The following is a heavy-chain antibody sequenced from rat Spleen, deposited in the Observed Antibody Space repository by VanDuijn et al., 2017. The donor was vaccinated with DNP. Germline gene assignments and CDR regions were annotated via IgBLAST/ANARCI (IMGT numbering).Heavy chain of an antibody. CDR3: VRPHHYAGSYPRY. CDR1: GFTFSDYY. D-gene: IGHD1-12*02. CDR2: ITYDGGST. V-gene: IGHV5-22*01. Sequence: EVQLVESGGGLVQPGRSLQLSCAASGFTFSDYYMAWVRQGPTKGLEWVAYITYDGGSTYYGDSVKGRFTISRDNAKSTLYLQMNSLRSEDMATYFCVRPHHYAGSYPRYWGQGVMVTVSS. J-gene: IGHJ2*01.